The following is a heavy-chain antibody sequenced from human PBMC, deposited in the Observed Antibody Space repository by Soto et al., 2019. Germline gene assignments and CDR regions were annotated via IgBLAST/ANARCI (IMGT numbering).Heavy chain of an antibody. D-gene: IGHD6-19*01. J-gene: IGHJ4*02. Sequence: QVQLQESGPGLVKPSETLSLTCTVSGGSISSYYWSWIRQPPGKGLEWIGYIYYSGSTNYNPSLKSRVTISVDTSKNQFSLKLSSVTAADTAVYYCARDAVAGTGDFDHWGQGTLVTVSS. CDR2: IYYSGST. V-gene: IGHV4-59*01. CDR1: GGSISSYY. CDR3: ARDAVAGTGDFDH.